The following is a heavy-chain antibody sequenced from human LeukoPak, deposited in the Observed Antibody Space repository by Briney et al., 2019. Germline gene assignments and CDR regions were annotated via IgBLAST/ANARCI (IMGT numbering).Heavy chain of an antibody. J-gene: IGHJ3*02. CDR2: LYSDGTT. D-gene: IGHD3-22*01. Sequence: SGGSLRLSCAASRLTVSSSYMGWVRQAPGKGLEWVSVLYSDGTTYYSDSVKGRFTISRDNSQNTLYLQLDSLRAEDTAVYYCARLYDRSAYGAIDIWGQGTMVTVSS. CDR1: RLTVSSSY. CDR3: ARLYDRSAYGAIDI. V-gene: IGHV3-66*02.